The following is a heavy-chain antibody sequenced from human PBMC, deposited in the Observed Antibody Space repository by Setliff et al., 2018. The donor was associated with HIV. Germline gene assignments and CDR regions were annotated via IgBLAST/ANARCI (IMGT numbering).Heavy chain of an antibody. V-gene: IGHV4-59*11. CDR2: IYYSGST. J-gene: IGHJ4*02. CDR3: TLTSRLDGYFDH. Sequence: SETLSLTCTVSGGSIRGRYWSWIRQPPGEGLEWIGTIYYSGSTYYKPSLKSRGTISVDTSKNQFYLKLNSVTAADSAVYYCTLTSRLDGYFDHWGQGTLVTVSS. D-gene: IGHD4-17*01. CDR1: GGSIRGRY.